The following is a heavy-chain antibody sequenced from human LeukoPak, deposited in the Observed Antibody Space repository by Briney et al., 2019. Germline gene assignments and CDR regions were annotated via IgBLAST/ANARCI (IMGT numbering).Heavy chain of an antibody. V-gene: IGHV3-74*01. CDR2: VNIDGTTT. J-gene: IGHJ4*02. CDR1: GFTFTRYW. Sequence: AGGSLRLSCAASGFTFTRYWMHWVRQVPGKGLVWVSRVNIDGTTTNYADSVKGRFTVSRDNAKNTLFLQLSSLRVEDTAVYYCARDSYELGATFDYWGQGTLVTVYS. CDR3: ARDSYELGATFDY. D-gene: IGHD1-26*01.